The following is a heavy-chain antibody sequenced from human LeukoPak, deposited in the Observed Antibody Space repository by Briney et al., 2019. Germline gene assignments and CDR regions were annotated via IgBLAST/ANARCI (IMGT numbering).Heavy chain of an antibody. CDR1: GYSISSGYY. Sequence: SETLTLTCAVSGYSISSGYYWGWIRQPPGKGLEWIGSIYHSGSTYYNPSLKSRVTISVDTSKNQFSLKLSSVTAADTAVYYCARLGVIAARPVDYWGQGTLVTVSS. CDR3: ARLGVIAARPVDY. V-gene: IGHV4-38-2*01. D-gene: IGHD6-6*01. CDR2: IYHSGST. J-gene: IGHJ4*02.